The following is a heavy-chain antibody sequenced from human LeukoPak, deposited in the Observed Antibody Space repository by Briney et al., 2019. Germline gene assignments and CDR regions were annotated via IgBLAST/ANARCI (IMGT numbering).Heavy chain of an antibody. J-gene: IGHJ4*02. Sequence: SETLSLTCAVSGYSISSGYYWGWIRQPPGEGLEWIGYIYYTGTTNYNPSLKNRVTMSVDTSKNQFSLKLSSVTTADTAVYYCARTGIWSGYYTFDYWGQGSLVTVSS. D-gene: IGHD3-3*01. CDR1: GYSISSGYY. V-gene: IGHV4-38-2*01. CDR2: IYYTGTT. CDR3: ARTGIWSGYYTFDY.